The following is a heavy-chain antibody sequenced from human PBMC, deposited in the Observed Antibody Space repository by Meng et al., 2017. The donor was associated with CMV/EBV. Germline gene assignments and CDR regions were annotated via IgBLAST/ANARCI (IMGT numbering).Heavy chain of an antibody. V-gene: IGHV1-2*02. Sequence: ASVKVSCKASGYTFTGYYMHWVRQAPGQGLEWMGWINPNSGGTNYAQKFQGRVTVTRDTSISTAYMELSRLRSDDTAVYYCARKSRSLTRGDAFDIWGQGTMVTVSS. CDR1: GYTFTGYY. CDR3: ARKSRSLTRGDAFDI. D-gene: IGHD5-24*01. J-gene: IGHJ3*02. CDR2: INPNSGGT.